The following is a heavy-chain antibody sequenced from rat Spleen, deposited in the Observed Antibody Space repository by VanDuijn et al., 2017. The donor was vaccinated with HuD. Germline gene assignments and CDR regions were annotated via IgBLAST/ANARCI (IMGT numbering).Heavy chain of an antibody. J-gene: IGHJ2*01. CDR1: GFTFSNYY. CDR3: ARRHYGYTDYFDY. Sequence: EVHLVESGGGLVQPGRSIKLSCAASGFTFSNYYMAWVRQAPTKGLEWVASISTGGGNTYYRDSVKGRFTISRTNAKSTLNLQMDSLRSEDTATYYCARRHYGYTDYFDYWGQGVMVTVSS. V-gene: IGHV5-25*01. D-gene: IGHD1-6*01. CDR2: ISTGGGNT.